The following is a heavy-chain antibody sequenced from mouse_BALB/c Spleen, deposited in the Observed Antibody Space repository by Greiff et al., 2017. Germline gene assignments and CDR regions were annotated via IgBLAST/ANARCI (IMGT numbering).Heavy chain of an antibody. Sequence: QVQLQQSGAELAKPGASVKMSCKASGYTFTSYWMHWVKQRPGQGLEWIGYINPSTGYTEYNQKFKDKATLTADKSSSTAYMQLSSLTSEDSAVYYCARSAFARRDAMDYWGQGTSVTVSS. CDR3: ARSAFARRDAMDY. CDR1: GYTFTSYW. CDR2: INPSTGYT. V-gene: IGHV1-7*01. J-gene: IGHJ4*01.